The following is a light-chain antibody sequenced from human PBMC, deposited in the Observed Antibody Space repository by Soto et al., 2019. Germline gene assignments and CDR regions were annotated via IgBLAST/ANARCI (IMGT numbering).Light chain of an antibody. CDR3: ASFTTTSTRV. J-gene: IGLJ1*01. Sequence: VLTQPASVSGSPGQSITVSCTGTSSDIGSYNYVSWYQQHPGKAPKLIIYEVNNRPSGVSNRFSGSKSGNTASLTVSGLQAEDEADYYCASFTTTSTRVFGTGTRSPS. CDR1: SSDIGSYNY. CDR2: EVN. V-gene: IGLV2-14*01.